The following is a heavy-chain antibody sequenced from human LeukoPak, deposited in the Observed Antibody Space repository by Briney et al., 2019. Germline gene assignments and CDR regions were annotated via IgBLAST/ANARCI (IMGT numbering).Heavy chain of an antibody. J-gene: IGHJ4*02. V-gene: IGHV3-33*01. CDR2: IWYDGSNK. CDR3: ARSGGSYAFDY. Sequence: GGSLRLSCAASGFTFTLSSYGMHWVRQAPGKGLEWVAVIWYDGSNKYYADSVKGRFTISRDNSKNTLYLQMNSLRAEDTAVYYCARSGGSYAFDYWGQGTLVTVSS. CDR1: GFTFTLSSYG. D-gene: IGHD1-26*01.